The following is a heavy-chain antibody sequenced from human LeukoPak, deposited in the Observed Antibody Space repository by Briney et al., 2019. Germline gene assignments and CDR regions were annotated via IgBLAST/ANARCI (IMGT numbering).Heavy chain of an antibody. D-gene: IGHD3-10*01. CDR2: ISSSGSTI. CDR1: GFTFSSYE. CDR3: ARDLWFGDYYYYGMDV. V-gene: IGHV3-48*03. Sequence: GGSLRLSCAASGFTFSSYEMNWVRQAPGKGLEWVSYISSSGSTICYADSVKGRFTISRDNAKNSLYLQMNSLRAEDTAVHYCARDLWFGDYYYYGMDVWGQGTTVTVSS. J-gene: IGHJ6*02.